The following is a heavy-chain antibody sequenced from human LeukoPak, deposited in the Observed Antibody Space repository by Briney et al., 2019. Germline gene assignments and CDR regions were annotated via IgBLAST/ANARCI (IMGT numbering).Heavy chain of an antibody. CDR1: GFTFSSFW. J-gene: IGHJ5*02. Sequence: PGGSLRLSCAASGFTFSSFWMGWVRQAPGKGLEWVANIHPDGSDTSYVGSVKARFTISRDNAKESMVLQMNRLRAEDMAVYYCVRWGEEAGMDRWGQGTLVTVSS. D-gene: IGHD6-19*01. CDR2: IHPDGSDT. CDR3: VRWGEEAGMDR. V-gene: IGHV3-7*01.